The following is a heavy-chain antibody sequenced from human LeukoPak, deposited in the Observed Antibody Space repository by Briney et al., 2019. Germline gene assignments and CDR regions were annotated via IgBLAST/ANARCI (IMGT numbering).Heavy chain of an antibody. CDR3: ARSDQLRWFGAPRGPYYYGLAV. CDR1: GYSFPDYW. CDR2: IYPGDSDT. D-gene: IGHD3-10*01. J-gene: IGHJ6*02. Sequence: KPGESLTISCKGSGYSFPDYWIGWVRQMPGKGLEWMGIIYPGDSDTRYSPSFQGQVTISADKSISSDYLQWSSLKASDTAMYYCARSDQLRWFGAPRGPYYYGLAVLGPGTTVTVSS. V-gene: IGHV5-51*01.